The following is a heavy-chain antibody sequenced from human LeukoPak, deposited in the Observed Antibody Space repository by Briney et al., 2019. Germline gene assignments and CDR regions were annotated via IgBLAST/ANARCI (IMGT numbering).Heavy chain of an antibody. CDR1: GGSISSYY. Sequence: SETLSLTCTVSGGSISSYYWSWIRQPAGKGLEWIGRIYTSGSTNYNPSLKSRVTMSVDTSKNQFSLKLSSVTAADTAVYYCARSLNDFWSGNDAFDIWGQGTMVTVSS. CDR3: ARSLNDFWSGNDAFDI. D-gene: IGHD3-3*01. J-gene: IGHJ3*02. V-gene: IGHV4-4*07. CDR2: IYTSGST.